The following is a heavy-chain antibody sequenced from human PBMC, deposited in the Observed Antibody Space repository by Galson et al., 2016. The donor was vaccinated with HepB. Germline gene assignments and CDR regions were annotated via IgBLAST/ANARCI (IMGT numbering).Heavy chain of an antibody. CDR3: AKDRLAWWGSSGWTFDY. J-gene: IGHJ4*02. Sequence: SLRLSCAPSGFTFSTYGMHWVRQAPGKGLDWVAVISYDGSYKYYADSVQGRFTISRDNSKNTLDWQMDSLRAEDTAVYYCAKDRLAWWGSSGWTFDYWGQGTLVTVSS. V-gene: IGHV3-30*18. CDR2: ISYDGSYK. D-gene: IGHD6-19*01. CDR1: GFTFSTYG.